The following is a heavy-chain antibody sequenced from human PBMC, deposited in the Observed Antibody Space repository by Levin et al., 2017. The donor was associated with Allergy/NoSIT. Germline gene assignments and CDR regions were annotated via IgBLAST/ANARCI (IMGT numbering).Heavy chain of an antibody. CDR2: INPSGGSA. Sequence: PGESLKISCKASGYTFTNYHLHWVRQAPGRGLEWMAAINPSGGSASYAQKFQGRVTMPSDTSTSTVYMELSSLRSEDTAVYYCARTKYSSSSDWFDLWGQGTLVTVSS. J-gene: IGHJ5*02. CDR3: ARTKYSSSSDWFDL. V-gene: IGHV1-46*01. D-gene: IGHD6-6*01. CDR1: GYTFTNYH.